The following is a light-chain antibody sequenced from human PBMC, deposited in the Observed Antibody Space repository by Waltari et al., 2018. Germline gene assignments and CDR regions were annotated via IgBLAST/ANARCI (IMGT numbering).Light chain of an antibody. CDR3: QQYDVLQYT. CDR2: DAS. V-gene: IGKV1-33*01. CDR1: QDITNC. J-gene: IGKJ3*01. Sequence: DIPLTQSPSPLSASVADRVPITCQASQDITNCLNWYQQKPGQAPKLLIYDASNLKTGVPSRFSGRGFGTDFTFTISSLQPEDVATYYCQQYDVLQYTFGPGTKVNLK.